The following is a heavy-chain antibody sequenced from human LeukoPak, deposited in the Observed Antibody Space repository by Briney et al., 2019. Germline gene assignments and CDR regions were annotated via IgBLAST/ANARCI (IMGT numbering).Heavy chain of an antibody. V-gene: IGHV1-2*06. D-gene: IGHD6-19*01. CDR3: ARPAGYSSGYDAFDI. CDR2: INPNSGGT. J-gene: IGHJ3*02. Sequence: ASVKVSCKASGYTFTGYYMHWVRQAPGQGLEWMGRINPNSGGTNYAQKFQGRFTMTRDTSISTAYMELSRLRSDDTAVYYCARPAGYSSGYDAFDIWGQGTMVTVSS. CDR1: GYTFTGYY.